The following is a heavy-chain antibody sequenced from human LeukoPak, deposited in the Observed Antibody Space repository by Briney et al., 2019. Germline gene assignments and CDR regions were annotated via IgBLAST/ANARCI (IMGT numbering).Heavy chain of an antibody. V-gene: IGHV4-59*08. CDR1: GFTFTNYA. CDR3: ARLRDCSSTSCSSYSLDY. J-gene: IGHJ4*02. D-gene: IGHD2-2*01. CDR2: ISDRGRT. Sequence: GSLRLSCAASGFTFTNYAMTWVRQPPGKGLEWIRDISDRGRTYNNPSLKSRVTISVDTSRNQFFLKMSSVTAADTAVYYCARLRDCSSTSCSSYSLDYWGQGTLVTVSS.